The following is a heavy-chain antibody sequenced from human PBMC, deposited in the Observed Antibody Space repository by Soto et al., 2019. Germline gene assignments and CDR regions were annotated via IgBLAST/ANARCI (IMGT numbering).Heavy chain of an antibody. Sequence: SETLSLTCTVSRGSISSGTNYWAWIRQPPGKGLEWIANIYYSGSTFYNPSLKSRVTISLDTSKNQFSLKLRSVTAADTAVYYCVRHEAGWYFDSWGQGTLVTVSS. J-gene: IGHJ4*02. CDR3: VRHEAGWYFDS. CDR1: RGSISSGTNY. V-gene: IGHV4-39*01. D-gene: IGHD6-19*01. CDR2: IYYSGST.